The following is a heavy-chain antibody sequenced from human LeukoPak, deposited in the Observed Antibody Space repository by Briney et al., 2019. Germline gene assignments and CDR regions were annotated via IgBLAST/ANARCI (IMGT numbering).Heavy chain of an antibody. J-gene: IGHJ4*02. CDR3: ARAGGYSYGPLDY. D-gene: IGHD5-18*01. V-gene: IGHV3-48*01. Sequence: GGSLGLSCAASGFTLSSYSMNWVRQAPGKGLEWVSYISSSSSTIYYADSVKGRFTISRDNAKNSLYLQMNSLRAEDTAVYYCARAGGYSYGPLDYWGQGTLVTVSS. CDR1: GFTLSSYS. CDR2: ISSSSSTI.